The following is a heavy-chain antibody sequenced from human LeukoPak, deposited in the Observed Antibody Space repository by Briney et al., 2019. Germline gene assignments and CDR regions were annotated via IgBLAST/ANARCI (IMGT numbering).Heavy chain of an antibody. CDR1: GDSIGNSNYY. CDR3: ARRGITYSSSFFAY. J-gene: IGHJ4*02. Sequence: SETLSLTCTVSGDSIGNSNYYWAWVRQPPGKGLEWLGSIFYSGSTYYNPSLKSRVTISVDTSKNQFSLTLHSVTAADTATYYCARRGITYSSSFFAYWGQGTLVTVSS. V-gene: IGHV4-39*01. CDR2: IFYSGST. D-gene: IGHD6-13*01.